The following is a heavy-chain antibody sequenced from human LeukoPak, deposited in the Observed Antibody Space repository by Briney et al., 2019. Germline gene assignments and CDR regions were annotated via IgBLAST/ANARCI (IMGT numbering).Heavy chain of an antibody. J-gene: IGHJ4*02. Sequence: GGSLRLSCAASGFTFSSYWMHWVRQAPGKGLGWVSRINSDGSSTSYADSVKGRFTISRDNAKNTLYLQMNSLRADDTAVYYCAREYCGDNCYPFDYWGQGTLVTVSS. CDR2: INSDGSST. V-gene: IGHV3-74*01. CDR3: AREYCGDNCYPFDY. D-gene: IGHD2-21*02. CDR1: GFTFSSYW.